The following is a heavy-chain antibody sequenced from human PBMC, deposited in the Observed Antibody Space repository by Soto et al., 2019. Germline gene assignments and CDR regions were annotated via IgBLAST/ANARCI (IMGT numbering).Heavy chain of an antibody. Sequence: PGGSLRLSCAASGFTFSNAWMNRVRQAPGKGLEWVGRIKSKTDGGTTDYAAPVKGRFTISRDDSKNTLYLQMNSLKTEDTAVYYCVASSSWYYFDYWGQGTLVTVSS. D-gene: IGHD6-13*01. J-gene: IGHJ4*02. CDR2: IKSKTDGGTT. V-gene: IGHV3-15*07. CDR1: GFTFSNAW. CDR3: VASSSWYYFDY.